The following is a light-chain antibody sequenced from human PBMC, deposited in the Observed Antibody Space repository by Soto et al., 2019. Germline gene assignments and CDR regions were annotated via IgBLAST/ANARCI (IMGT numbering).Light chain of an antibody. CDR3: QQYGSSPPFT. V-gene: IGKV3-20*01. Sequence: EIVLTQSPGTLSLSPGERATLSCRASQSVTSRYLAWYKLKPGQAPRLLMYGTSNRATGIPDRFTGSGSGTDFTLTISRLEPEDFAVYFCQQYGSSPPFTFGQGTKVEIK. CDR1: QSVTSRY. CDR2: GTS. J-gene: IGKJ2*01.